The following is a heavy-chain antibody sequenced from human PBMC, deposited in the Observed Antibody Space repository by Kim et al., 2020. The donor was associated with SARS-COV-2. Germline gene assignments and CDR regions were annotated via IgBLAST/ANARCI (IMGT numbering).Heavy chain of an antibody. CDR3: ARGRGSSWHRPGYYYYGMDV. Sequence: SETLSLTCAVYGGSFSGYYWSWIRQPPGKGLEWIGEINHSGSTNYNPSLKSRVTISVDTSKNQFSLKLSSVTAADTAVYYCARGRGSSWHRPGYYYYGMDVWGQGTTVTVSS. D-gene: IGHD6-13*01. CDR2: INHSGST. J-gene: IGHJ6*02. CDR1: GGSFSGYY. V-gene: IGHV4-34*01.